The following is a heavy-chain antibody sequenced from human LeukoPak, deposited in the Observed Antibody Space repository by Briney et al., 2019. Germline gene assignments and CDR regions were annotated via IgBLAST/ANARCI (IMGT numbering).Heavy chain of an antibody. CDR2: IYYSGST. V-gene: IGHV4-59*01. Sequence: SETLSLTCTVSGGSISSYYWSWIRQPPGKGLEWIGFIYYSGSTNYNPSLKGRVTISIDTPKNQFSLKLSSVTAADTAVYYCARAFRVAVAGTRKLGYYYYGMDVWGQGTTVTVSS. CDR1: GGSISSYY. D-gene: IGHD6-19*01. J-gene: IGHJ6*02. CDR3: ARAFRVAVAGTRKLGYYYYGMDV.